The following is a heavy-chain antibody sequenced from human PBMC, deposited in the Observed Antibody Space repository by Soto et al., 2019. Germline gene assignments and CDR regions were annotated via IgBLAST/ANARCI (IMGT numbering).Heavy chain of an antibody. D-gene: IGHD5-18*01. Sequence: QVQLVQSGAEVKKPGASVKVSCKASGYTFTSYVISWVRQATGQGLEWMGWISAYNGNTNYAQKLQGRVTMTTDTSKSTAYMELRSLRSDYKAVYYCARNQYSYGTMKDAFDIWGQGTMVTVSS. CDR2: ISAYNGNT. CDR3: ARNQYSYGTMKDAFDI. J-gene: IGHJ3*02. V-gene: IGHV1-18*01. CDR1: GYTFTSYV.